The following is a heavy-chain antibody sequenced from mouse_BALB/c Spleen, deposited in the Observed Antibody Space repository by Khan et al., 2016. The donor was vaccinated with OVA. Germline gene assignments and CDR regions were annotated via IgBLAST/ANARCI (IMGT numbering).Heavy chain of an antibody. CDR2: MNTYTGEP. CDR1: GYTFKDYV. J-gene: IGHJ2*01. Sequence: QFQLVQSGPELKKPGETVKISCKAFGYTFKDYVMNWVKQSPGEGLKWMGWMNTYTGEPSYADDFEGRFAFSLETSANTSYLQISSHKDEDTATYFCVRFHVEYWSQSTALTVSS. V-gene: IGHV9-3-1*01. CDR3: VRFHVEY.